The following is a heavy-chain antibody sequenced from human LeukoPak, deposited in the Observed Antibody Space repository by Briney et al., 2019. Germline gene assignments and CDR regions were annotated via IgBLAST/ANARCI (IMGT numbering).Heavy chain of an antibody. D-gene: IGHD1-26*01. CDR3: ARDAGSYHFDY. CDR1: GFTFDDHG. CDR2: ITWNGGTT. V-gene: IGHV3-20*04. J-gene: IGHJ4*02. Sequence: GGSLRLSCAASGFTFDDHGMNWVRQAPGKGLEWVSGITWNGGTTGYADSVRGRFTISRDNAKNSLYLQMNSLRADDTAVYYCARDAGSYHFDYWGQGTLVTVSS.